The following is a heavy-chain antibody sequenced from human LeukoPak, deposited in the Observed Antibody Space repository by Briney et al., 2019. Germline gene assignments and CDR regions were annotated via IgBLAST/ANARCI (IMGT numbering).Heavy chain of an antibody. V-gene: IGHV1-46*01. CDR3: ARDAGVDDFWSGYYYFDY. CDR1: GYTFTSYY. CDR2: INPSGGST. D-gene: IGHD3-3*01. J-gene: IGHJ4*02. Sequence: ASVKVSCKASGYTFTSYYMHWVRQAPGQGLERMGIINPSGGSTTYAQKFQGRVTMTSDTSTSTVYMELSSLRSEDTAVYYCARDAGVDDFWSGYYYFDYWGQGTLVTVSS.